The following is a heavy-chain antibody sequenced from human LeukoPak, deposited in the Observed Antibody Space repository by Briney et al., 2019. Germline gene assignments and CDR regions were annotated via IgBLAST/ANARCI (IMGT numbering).Heavy chain of an antibody. CDR1: GYTFGDYG. CDR2: IYYSGST. J-gene: IGHJ5*02. CDR3: ARDHMVRGVIPGNWFDP. Sequence: GSLRLSCAASGYTFGDYGMSWVRQVPGKGLERIGSIYYSGSTNYNPSLKSRVTMSVDTSKNQFSLKLSSVTAADTAVYYCARDHMVRGVIPGNWFDPWGQGTLVTVSS. D-gene: IGHD3-10*01. V-gene: IGHV4-59*12.